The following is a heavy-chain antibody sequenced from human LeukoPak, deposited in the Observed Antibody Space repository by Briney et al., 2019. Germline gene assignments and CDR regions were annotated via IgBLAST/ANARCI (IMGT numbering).Heavy chain of an antibody. J-gene: IGHJ4*02. CDR1: GYTFTSYG. D-gene: IGHD3-3*01. CDR3: ARGHYDFWSGYWTRFDY. V-gene: IGHV1-18*01. CDR2: ISAYNGNT. Sequence: VASVKVSCKASGYTFTSYGISWVRQAPGQGLEWMGWISAYNGNTNYAQKLQGRVTMTTDTSTSTAYMELSRLRSDDTAVYYCARGHYDFWSGYWTRFDYWGQGTLVTVSS.